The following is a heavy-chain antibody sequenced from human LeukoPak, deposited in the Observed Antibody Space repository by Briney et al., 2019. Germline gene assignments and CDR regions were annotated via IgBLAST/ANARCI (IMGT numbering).Heavy chain of an antibody. CDR1: GFTFSSYE. Sequence: GGSLRLSCAASGFTFSSYEMNWVRQAPGKGLEWVAVVADDGNHKVYADSAKGRFTIYRDNSKNTLYLQMDSLRAEDTAVYYCAREAAWGQWYFDYWGQGTLVTVSS. D-gene: IGHD2-15*01. V-gene: IGHV3-30*03. J-gene: IGHJ4*02. CDR2: VADDGNHK. CDR3: AREAAWGQWYFDY.